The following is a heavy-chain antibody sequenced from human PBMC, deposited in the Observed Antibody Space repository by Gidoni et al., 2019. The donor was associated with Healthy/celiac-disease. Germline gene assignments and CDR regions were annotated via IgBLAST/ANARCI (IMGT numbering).Heavy chain of an antibody. CDR2: ISGSGGST. V-gene: IGHV3-23*01. CDR1: GFTFTSLS. CDR3: AKFEQWLDLISFDY. J-gene: IGHJ4*02. Sequence: EVQLLESGGGLIQPGGSLRLSCEDSGFTFTSLSMSWVRQAPGKGLELVSVISGSGGSTYYADSVKGRFTISRDNSKNTLYLQMNSLRAEDTAVYYCAKFEQWLDLISFDYWGQGTLVTVSS. D-gene: IGHD6-19*01.